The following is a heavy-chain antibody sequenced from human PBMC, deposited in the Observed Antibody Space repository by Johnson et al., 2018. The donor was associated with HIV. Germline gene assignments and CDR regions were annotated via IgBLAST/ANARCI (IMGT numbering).Heavy chain of an antibody. J-gene: IGHJ3*02. CDR2: LSYDGSNK. D-gene: IGHD6-6*01. V-gene: IGHV3-30*04. CDR3: ARVSSIAALWDAFDI. Sequence: QMQLVESGGGVVQPGRSLRLSCAASGFTFSSYAMHWVRQAPGKGLEWVAVLSYDGSNKYYADSVKGRFTISRDNSKNTLYLQMNSLRAEDTAMYYCARVSSIAALWDAFDIWGQGAMVTVSS. CDR1: GFTFSSYA.